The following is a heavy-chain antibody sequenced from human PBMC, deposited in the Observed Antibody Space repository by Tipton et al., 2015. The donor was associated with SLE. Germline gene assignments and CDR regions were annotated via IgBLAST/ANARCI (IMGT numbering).Heavy chain of an antibody. D-gene: IGHD2/OR15-2a*01. J-gene: IGHJ6*02. Sequence: LRLSCTVSGGSVRDGNYYWSWIRQPPGKGLEWIGYVSYAGSTNYNPSLESRVTMSVDTSKNQFSLKLYSVTAADTAVYYCARAREYEMPLPLFMDVWGQGTTVTVSS. V-gene: IGHV4-61*01. CDR3: ARAREYEMPLPLFMDV. CDR1: GGSVRDGNYY. CDR2: VSYAGST.